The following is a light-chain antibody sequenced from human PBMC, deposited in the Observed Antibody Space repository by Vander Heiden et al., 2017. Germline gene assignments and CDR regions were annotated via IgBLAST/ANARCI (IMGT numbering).Light chain of an antibody. V-gene: IGLV1-44*01. Sequence: HSVLTQPPSASRTPGQRVTLSCSGSSSNIGKNSVNWYQQLPGTAPKLLIYSSNQRPSGVPDRFSGSKSGTSASLAISGLQSEDEADYYCATWDDSLNGYFFGTGTTVTVL. CDR3: ATWDDSLNGYF. J-gene: IGLJ1*01. CDR2: SSN. CDR1: SSNIGKNS.